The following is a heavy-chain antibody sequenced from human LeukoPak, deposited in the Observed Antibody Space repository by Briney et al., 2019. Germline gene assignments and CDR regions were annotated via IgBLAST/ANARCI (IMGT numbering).Heavy chain of an antibody. J-gene: IGHJ4*02. D-gene: IGHD4-17*01. CDR1: GGSISSSSYY. CDR3: ARTTRAYGDYDY. V-gene: IGHV4-39*01. CDR2: IYYSGST. Sequence: SETLSLTCTVSGGSISSSSYYWGWIRQPPGKGLEWIGTIYYSGSTYNPSLKSRVSISVDTSKNQFSLKLSSVTAADTAVYYCARTTRAYGDYDYWGQGTLVTVSS.